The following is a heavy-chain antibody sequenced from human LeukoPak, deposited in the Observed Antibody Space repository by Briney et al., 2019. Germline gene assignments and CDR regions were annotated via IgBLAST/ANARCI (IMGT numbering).Heavy chain of an antibody. Sequence: GGSLRLSCAASGFTFSSYSMNWVRQAPGKGLEWVSSISSSSSYIYYADSVKGRFTISRGNAKNSLYLQMNSLRAEDTAVYYCARVLKFYYSSGSYSYYFDYWGRGTLVTVSS. J-gene: IGHJ4*02. V-gene: IGHV3-21*01. CDR1: GFTFSSYS. D-gene: IGHD3-10*01. CDR2: ISSSSSYI. CDR3: ARVLKFYYSSGSYSYYFDY.